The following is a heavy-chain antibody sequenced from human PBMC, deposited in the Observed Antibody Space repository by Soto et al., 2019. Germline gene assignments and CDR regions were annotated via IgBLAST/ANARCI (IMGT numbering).Heavy chain of an antibody. CDR3: ARGRYGDY. CDR1: GYDFTTYG. V-gene: IGHV1-18*01. D-gene: IGHD1-1*01. CDR2: ISAHNGNT. J-gene: IGHJ4*02. Sequence: QVHLVQSGAEVKNPVASVKVSCKGSGYDFTTYGITWVRQAPGQGLEWMAWISAHNGNTNYAPNLQGRVTVTRDTSTSTAYIELRSLRSDDTAVYYCARGRYGDYWGQGALVTVSS.